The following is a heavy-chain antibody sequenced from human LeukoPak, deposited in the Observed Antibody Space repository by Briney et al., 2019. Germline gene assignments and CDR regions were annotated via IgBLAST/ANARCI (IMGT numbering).Heavy chain of an antibody. CDR3: ARDGRDYSPLAI. J-gene: IGHJ3*02. CDR2: MNPSSGNT. CDR1: GYTFSSYD. D-gene: IGHD1-26*01. Sequence: ASVKVSCKASGYTFSSYDIYWVRQATGQGLEWMGWMNPSSGNTGYAQKFQGRVTMTRNTSISTAYMELSGLRSEDTAVYYCARDGRDYSPLAIWGQGTMVTVSS. V-gene: IGHV1-8*01.